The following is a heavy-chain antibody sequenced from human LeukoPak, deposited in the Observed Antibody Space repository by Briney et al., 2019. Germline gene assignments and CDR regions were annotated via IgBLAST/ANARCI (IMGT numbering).Heavy chain of an antibody. J-gene: IGHJ4*02. Sequence: SETLSLTCAVYGGSFSGYYWSWIRQPPGKGLEWIGEINHSGSTNYNPSLKSRVTISVDTSKNQFSLKLSSVTAADTAVYYCARSIAVAGFYSDYWGQGTLVTVSS. D-gene: IGHD6-19*01. CDR3: ARSIAVAGFYSDY. V-gene: IGHV4-34*01. CDR1: GGSFSGYY. CDR2: INHSGST.